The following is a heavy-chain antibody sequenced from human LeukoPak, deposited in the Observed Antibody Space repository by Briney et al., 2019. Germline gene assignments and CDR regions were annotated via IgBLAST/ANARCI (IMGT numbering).Heavy chain of an antibody. CDR2: INHSGST. Sequence: SETLSLTCAVYGGSFSGYHWSWIRQPPGKGLEWIVEINHSGSTNYNPSLKSRVTISVDTSKNQFSLKLSSVTAADTAVYYCARLRLWTYYYDSSGPGGFDYWGQGTLVTVSS. CDR1: GGSFSGYH. V-gene: IGHV4-34*01. D-gene: IGHD3-22*01. CDR3: ARLRLWTYYYDSSGPGGFDY. J-gene: IGHJ4*02.